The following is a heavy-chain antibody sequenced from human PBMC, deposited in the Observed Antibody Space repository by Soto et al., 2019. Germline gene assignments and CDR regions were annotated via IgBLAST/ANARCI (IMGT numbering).Heavy chain of an antibody. CDR3: ALWSDLLISYYYGMDV. J-gene: IGHJ6*02. Sequence: SVKVSCKASGGTFSSYAISCVRQAPGQGLEWMGGIIPIFGTANYAQKFQGRVTITADESTSTAYMELSSLRSEDTAVYYCALWSDLLISYYYGMDVWGQGTTLTVSS. CDR2: IIPIFGTA. CDR1: GGTFSSYA. D-gene: IGHD3-10*01. V-gene: IGHV1-69*13.